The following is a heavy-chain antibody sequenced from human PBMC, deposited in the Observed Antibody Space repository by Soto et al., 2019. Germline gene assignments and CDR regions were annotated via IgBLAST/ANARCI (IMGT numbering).Heavy chain of an antibody. CDR3: AKEKISTSCCNWFDP. V-gene: IGHV3-23*03. CDR2: IDSDGSDT. D-gene: IGHD2-2*01. J-gene: IGHJ5*02. Sequence: PGKGPVWVSHIDSDGSDTYYADSVKGRFTISRDNAKNTLYLQMNSLRAEDTAVYYCAKEKISTSCCNWFDPWGQGTLLTVSS.